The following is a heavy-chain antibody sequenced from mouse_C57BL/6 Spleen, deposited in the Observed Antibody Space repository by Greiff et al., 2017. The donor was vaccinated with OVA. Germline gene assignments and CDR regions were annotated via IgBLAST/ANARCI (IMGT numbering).Heavy chain of an antibody. CDR1: GYSFTDYN. D-gene: IGHD1-1*01. J-gene: IGHJ2*01. CDR3: ASIFPTTVVAYYFDY. V-gene: IGHV1-39*01. CDR2: INPNYGTT. Sequence: VQLKESGPELVKPGASVKISCKASGYSFTDYNMNWVKQSNGKSLEWIGVINPNYGTTSYNQKFKGKATLTVDQSSSTAYMQLNSLTSEDSAVYYCASIFPTTVVAYYFDYWGQGTTLTVSS.